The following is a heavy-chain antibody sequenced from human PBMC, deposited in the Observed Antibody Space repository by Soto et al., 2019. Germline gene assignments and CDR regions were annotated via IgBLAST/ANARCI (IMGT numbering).Heavy chain of an antibody. V-gene: IGHV6-1*01. CDR2: TYYRSKWYN. CDR1: GDSVSSNSAA. D-gene: IGHD3-22*01. J-gene: IGHJ4*02. CDR3: ARGVPYYYDSTGYYQADLSDY. Sequence: PSQTLSLTCAISGDSVSSNSAAWNWIRQSPSRGLEWLGRTYYRSKWYNDYAVSVKSRITINPDTSKNQFSLQLNSVTPEDTAVYYCARGVPYYYDSTGYYQADLSDYWGQGTLVTVSS.